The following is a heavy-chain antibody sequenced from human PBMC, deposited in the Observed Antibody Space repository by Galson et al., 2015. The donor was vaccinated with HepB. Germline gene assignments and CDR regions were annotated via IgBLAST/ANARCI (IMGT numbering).Heavy chain of an antibody. CDR2: IKGDGSEK. V-gene: IGHV3-7*01. D-gene: IGHD3-16*01. Sequence: SLRLSCAVSGFTFSSYWMSWVRQAPGKGLEWVANIKGDGSEKYYVDSVKGRFTISRDNANNSVYLQMSSLSVEDTAVYFCARDYTTGTLTLEAYWGQGTLVTVSS. CDR3: ARDYTTGTLTLEAY. J-gene: IGHJ4*02. CDR1: GFTFSSYW.